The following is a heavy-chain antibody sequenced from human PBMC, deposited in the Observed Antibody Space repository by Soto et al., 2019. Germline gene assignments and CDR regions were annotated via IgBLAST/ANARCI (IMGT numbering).Heavy chain of an antibody. D-gene: IGHD4-17*01. CDR3: AREKATREIYGDYVPYYYYYGMDV. CDR2: ISYDGSNK. CDR1: GFTFSSYA. V-gene: IGHV3-30-3*01. Sequence: GGSLRLSCAASGFTFSSYAMHWVRQAPGKGLEWVAVISYDGSNKYYADSVKGRFTISRDNSKNTLYLQMNSLRAEDTAVYYCAREKATREIYGDYVPYYYYYGMDVWGQGTTVTVSS. J-gene: IGHJ6*02.